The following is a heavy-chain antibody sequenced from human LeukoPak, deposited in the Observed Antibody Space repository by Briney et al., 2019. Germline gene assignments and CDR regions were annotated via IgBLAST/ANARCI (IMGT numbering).Heavy chain of an antibody. D-gene: IGHD2-2*01. CDR3: ARDRKDIVVVPAALGPDY. J-gene: IGHJ4*02. CDR1: GYTFTGYG. Sequence: GASVKVSCKASGYTFTGYGISWVRQAPGQGLEWMGWISAYNGNTNYAQKLQGRVTMTTDTSTSTAYMELRSLRSDDTAVYYCARDRKDIVVVPAALGPDYWGQGTLVTVSS. V-gene: IGHV1-18*01. CDR2: ISAYNGNT.